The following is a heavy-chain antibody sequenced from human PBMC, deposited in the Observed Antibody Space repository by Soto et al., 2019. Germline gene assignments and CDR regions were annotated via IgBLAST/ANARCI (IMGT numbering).Heavy chain of an antibody. CDR1: GFTFSGFW. V-gene: IGHV3-74*01. J-gene: IGHJ4*02. CDR2: INGDGSVT. Sequence: EVQLVESGGGLVQPGGSLRLSCTASGFTFSGFWMHWVRQAPGKGLVWVSRINGDGSVTNYADSVKGRFTISRDNAKNTLYLQINSRRVEVTAVYHCVRVKETSGWGAFDYWGQGTLVTVSS. D-gene: IGHD6-19*01. CDR3: VRVKETSGWGAFDY.